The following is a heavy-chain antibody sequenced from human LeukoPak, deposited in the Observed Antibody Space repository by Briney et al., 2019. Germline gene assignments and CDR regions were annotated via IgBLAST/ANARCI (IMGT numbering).Heavy chain of an antibody. J-gene: IGHJ4*02. V-gene: IGHV3-74*01. CDR2: IKGDGSSI. CDR3: ARGGLFAYYLDY. Sequence: GGSLRLSCAASGFSFTSYWMHWVRQAPGKGLVWVSRIKGDGSSISYADSVEGRFAISRDNAKNTVYLQMNSLRAEDTAVYYCARGGLFAYYLDYWGQGTLVTVSS. CDR1: GFSFTSYW. D-gene: IGHD3-10*02.